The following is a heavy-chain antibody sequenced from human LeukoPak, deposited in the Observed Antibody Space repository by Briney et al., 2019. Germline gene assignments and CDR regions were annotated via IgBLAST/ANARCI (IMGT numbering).Heavy chain of an antibody. D-gene: IGHD5-18*01. J-gene: IGHJ4*02. V-gene: IGHV4-38-2*02. Sequence: SETLSLTCTVSDYSISSGYYWGWIRQPPGKGLEWIGSIYHSGSTYYNPSLKSRVTISVDTSKNQFSLKLSSVTAADRAVYYCARHEHSYGFFDYWGQGTLVTVSS. CDR2: IYHSGST. CDR1: DYSISSGYY. CDR3: ARHEHSYGFFDY.